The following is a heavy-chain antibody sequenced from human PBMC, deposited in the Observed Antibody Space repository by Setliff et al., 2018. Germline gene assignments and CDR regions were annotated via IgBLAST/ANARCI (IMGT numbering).Heavy chain of an antibody. V-gene: IGHV3-20*04. J-gene: IGHJ5*02. D-gene: IGHD2-15*01. Sequence: PGGSLRLSCAASGFTFDDYGMSWVRQAPGKGLEWVSGINWNGGSTGYAGSVKGRFTISRDNAKNSLYLQMNSLRVEDTALYYCARDVFCSGGSCDNWFDPWGQGTLVTVSS. CDR3: ARDVFCSGGSCDNWFDP. CDR1: GFTFDDYG. CDR2: INWNGGST.